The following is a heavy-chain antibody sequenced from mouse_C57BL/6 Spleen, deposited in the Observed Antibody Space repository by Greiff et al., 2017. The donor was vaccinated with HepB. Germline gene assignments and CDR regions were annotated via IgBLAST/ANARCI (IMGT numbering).Heavy chain of an antibody. CDR1: GFNIKDYY. CDR3: ARAVAKDYYAMDY. CDR2: IDPEDGDT. D-gene: IGHD1-1*01. V-gene: IGHV14-2*01. Sequence: EVQLQQSGAELVKPGASVKLSCTASGFNIKDYYMHWVKQRPEQGLEWIGRIDPEDGDTKYAPKFQGKATITADTSSNTAYLQLSSLTSEDTAVYYCARAVAKDYYAMDYWGQGTSVTVSS. J-gene: IGHJ4*01.